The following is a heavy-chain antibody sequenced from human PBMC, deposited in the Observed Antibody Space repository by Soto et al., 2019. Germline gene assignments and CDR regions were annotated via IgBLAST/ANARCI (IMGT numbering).Heavy chain of an antibody. V-gene: IGHV3-23*01. J-gene: IGHJ4*02. CDR1: GFTFSSYA. CDR3: AASWLFGYFDY. CDR2: ISGSGGST. Sequence: LSLTCAASGFTFSSYAMSWVRQAPGKGLEWVSAISGSGGSTYYADSVKGRFTISRDNSKNTLYLQMNSLRAEDTAVYYCAASWLFGYFDYWGQGTLVTVSS. D-gene: IGHD3-22*01.